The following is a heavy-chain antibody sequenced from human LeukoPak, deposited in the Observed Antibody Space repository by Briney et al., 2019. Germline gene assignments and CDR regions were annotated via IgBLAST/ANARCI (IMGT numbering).Heavy chain of an antibody. CDR3: ARESRGPFDN. V-gene: IGHV3-53*01. CDR1: GFTVSTNY. CDR2: IYSGGTT. Sequence: PGGSLRLSCAASGFTVSTNYMSWVRQAPRKGLEWVSIIYSGGTTYYADSVKGRFTISRDNSRNTLYLQMNSLRAEDTAVYYCARESRGPFDNWGQGTLVTVSS. J-gene: IGHJ4*02.